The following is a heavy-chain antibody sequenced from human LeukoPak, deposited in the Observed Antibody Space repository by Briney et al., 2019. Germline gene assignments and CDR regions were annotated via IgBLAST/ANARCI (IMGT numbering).Heavy chain of an antibody. D-gene: IGHD6-25*01. CDR3: ARESTSRLVPASAGKDLDY. J-gene: IGHJ4*02. CDR2: SNPRDGEA. Sequence: GASVTVSCKASGYSFTNYYVHWVRQAAGQGLEWMGISNPRDGEANYAQTFQGRVTMTRDTSWKTVSMELSSLRADGTAVDYCARESTSRLVPASAGKDLDYWGQGTLVTVS. CDR1: GYSFTNYY. V-gene: IGHV1-46*01.